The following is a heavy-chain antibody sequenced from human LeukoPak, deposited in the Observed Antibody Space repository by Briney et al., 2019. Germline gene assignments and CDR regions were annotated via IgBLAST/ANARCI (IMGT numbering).Heavy chain of an antibody. Sequence: GGSLRLSCAASGFTFSNAWMSWVRQAPGKALEWVGRIKSKTDGGTTDYAAPVEGRFTISRDDSKNTLYLQMNSLKTEDTAVYYCTTVPVVPAAMFSYWGQGTLVTVSS. CDR2: IKSKTDGGTT. V-gene: IGHV3-15*01. CDR1: GFTFSNAW. CDR3: TTVPVVPAAMFSY. J-gene: IGHJ4*02. D-gene: IGHD2-2*01.